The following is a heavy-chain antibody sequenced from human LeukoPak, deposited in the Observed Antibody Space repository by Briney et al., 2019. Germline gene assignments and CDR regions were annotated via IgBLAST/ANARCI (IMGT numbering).Heavy chain of an antibody. V-gene: IGHV3-53*04. CDR3: ARSAARLRYYYAMDV. Sequence: PGGSLRLSCAASGFSVSNTYMSWVRQAPGKGLEWVSVIYSGDSGVSTYYADSVKCRFTISRHNSKNTLYLQMSSLRAEDTAVYFCARSAARLRYYYAMDVWGQGTTVTVCS. CDR2: IYSGDSGVST. D-gene: IGHD6-6*01. J-gene: IGHJ6*02. CDR1: GFSVSNTY.